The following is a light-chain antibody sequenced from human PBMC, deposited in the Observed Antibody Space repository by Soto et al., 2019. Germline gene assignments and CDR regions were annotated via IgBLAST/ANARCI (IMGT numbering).Light chain of an antibody. CDR1: QSVRSY. CDR3: HQRSNWPLT. Sequence: EIVLTQSPATLSLSPGERATLSCRASQSVRSYLAWYQQKPGQAPRLLIYDASNRATGIPARFSGSGSGTDFTLTIGSPEPEDFAIYYCHQRSNWPLTFGGGTKVEIK. J-gene: IGKJ4*01. V-gene: IGKV3-11*01. CDR2: DAS.